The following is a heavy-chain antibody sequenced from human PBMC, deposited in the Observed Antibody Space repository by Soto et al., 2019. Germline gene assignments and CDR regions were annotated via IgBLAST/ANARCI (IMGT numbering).Heavy chain of an antibody. D-gene: IGHD3-22*01. Sequence: GGSLRLSCAASGFTFSSYAMSWVRQAPGKGLEWVSAISGSGGSTYYADSVKGRFTISRDNSKNTLYLQMNSLRAEDTAVYYCAIDPWDYYDSSVIDYWGQRTLVTGSS. V-gene: IGHV3-23*01. CDR1: GFTFSSYA. CDR3: AIDPWDYYDSSVIDY. J-gene: IGHJ4*02. CDR2: ISGSGGST.